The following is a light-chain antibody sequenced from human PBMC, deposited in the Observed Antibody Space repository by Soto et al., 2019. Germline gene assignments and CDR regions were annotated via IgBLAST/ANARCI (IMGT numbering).Light chain of an antibody. CDR1: SSNIGSNT. CDR2: SNN. J-gene: IGLJ2*01. V-gene: IGLV1-44*01. Sequence: QSVLTQPPSASGTPGQRVTISCSGSSSNIGSNTVNWYQQLPKTAPKLLIYSNNQRPSGVPDRFSGSKSGTSASLAISGLQSEDEADFYCAAWDDSLNGLVFGGGTKLTV. CDR3: AAWDDSLNGLV.